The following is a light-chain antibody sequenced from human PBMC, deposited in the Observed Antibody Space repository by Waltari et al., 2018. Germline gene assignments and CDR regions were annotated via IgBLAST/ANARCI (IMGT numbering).Light chain of an antibody. Sequence: QSALTQPRSVSGSPGQSVTLSCTGTSSDVGGYDYVSWYQQHPGKAPKLIISDVDKRPSGVSDRFSVSKSGNTASLTISGLQIDDEATYYCCSFAGNYTLLFGGGTNLTVL. CDR3: CSFAGNYTLL. J-gene: IGLJ2*01. CDR2: DVD. CDR1: SSDVGGYDY. V-gene: IGLV2-11*01.